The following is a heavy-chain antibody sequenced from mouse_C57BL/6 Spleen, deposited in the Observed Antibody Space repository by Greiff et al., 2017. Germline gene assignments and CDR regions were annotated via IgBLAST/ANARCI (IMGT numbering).Heavy chain of an antibody. D-gene: IGHD1-1*01. J-gene: IGHJ1*03. CDR2: IDPEDGET. CDR3: ARALTTVNWYFDV. V-gene: IGHV14-2*01. CDR1: GFNIKDYY. Sequence: VHVKQSGAELVKPGASVKLSCTASGFNIKDYYMHWVKQRTEQGLEWIGRIDPEDGETKYAPKFQGKATITADTSSNTAYLQLSSLTSEDTAVYYCARALTTVNWYFDVWGTGTTVTVSS.